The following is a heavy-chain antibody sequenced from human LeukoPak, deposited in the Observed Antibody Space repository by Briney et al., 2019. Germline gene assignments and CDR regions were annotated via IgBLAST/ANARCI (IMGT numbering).Heavy chain of an antibody. V-gene: IGHV3-49*03. CDR3: TRFSAQEYYYDSSLDY. CDR2: IRSKAYGGTT. CDR1: GFTFSDYY. J-gene: IGHJ4*02. D-gene: IGHD3-22*01. Sequence: SLRLSCAASGFTFSDYYMSWIRQAPGKGLEWVGFIRSKAYGGTTEYAASVKGRFTISRDDSKSIAYLQMNSLKTEDTAVYYCTRFSAQEYYYDSSLDYWGQGTLVTVSS.